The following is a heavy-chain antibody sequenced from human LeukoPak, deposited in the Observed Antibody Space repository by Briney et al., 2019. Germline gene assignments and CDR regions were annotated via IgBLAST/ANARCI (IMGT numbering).Heavy chain of an antibody. CDR1: GFTFSSYS. J-gene: IGHJ6*02. Sequence: GGSLRLSCAASGFTFSSYSMNWVRQAPGKGLEWVSSISSSSSTIYYADSVKGRFTISRDNAKNSLYLQMNSLRAEDTAVYYCARTLVVPAAMGNYYYYGMDVWGQGTTVTVSS. CDR3: ARTLVVPAAMGNYYYYGMDV. D-gene: IGHD2-2*01. CDR2: ISSSSSTI. V-gene: IGHV3-48*04.